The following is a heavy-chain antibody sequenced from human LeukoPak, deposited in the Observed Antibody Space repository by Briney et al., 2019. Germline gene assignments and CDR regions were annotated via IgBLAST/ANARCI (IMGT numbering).Heavy chain of an antibody. CDR3: ARRPSYSSSWYKKYMDV. Sequence: PGGSLRLSCAASGFTFSSYAMSWVRQAPGKGLEWVSAISGSGGSTYYADSVKGRFTISRDNSKNTLYLQMNSLRAEDTAVYYCARRPSYSSSWYKKYMDVWGKGTTVTASS. CDR2: ISGSGGST. CDR1: GFTFSSYA. J-gene: IGHJ6*03. D-gene: IGHD6-13*01. V-gene: IGHV3-23*01.